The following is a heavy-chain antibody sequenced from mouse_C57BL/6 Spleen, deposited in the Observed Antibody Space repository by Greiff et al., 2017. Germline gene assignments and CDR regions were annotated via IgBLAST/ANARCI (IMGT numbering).Heavy chain of an antibody. V-gene: IGHV6-6*01. Sequence: VQLKESGGGLVQPGGSMKLSCAASGFTFSDAWMDWVRQSPEKGLEWVAEIRNKANNHATYYAESVKGRFTISRDDSKSSVYLQMNSLRAEDTGIYYCTRRWLLRGYYAMDYWGQGTSVTVSS. D-gene: IGHD2-3*01. CDR2: IRNKANNHAT. CDR1: GFTFSDAW. CDR3: TRRWLLRGYYAMDY. J-gene: IGHJ4*01.